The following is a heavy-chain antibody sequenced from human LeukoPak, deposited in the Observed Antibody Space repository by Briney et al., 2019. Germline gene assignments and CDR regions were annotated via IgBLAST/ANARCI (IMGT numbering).Heavy chain of an antibody. CDR2: LYSDGNT. CDR3: ARGVEPLAANTLAY. CDR1: GFTVITND. D-gene: IGHD1-14*01. Sequence: RGSLRLSCAASGFTVITNDMAWVRQAPGKGLEWVSVLYSDGNTKYADSVQGRFTISRDNSKNTLYLEMNSLSPDDTAVYYCARGVEPLAANTLAYWGQGTLVTVSS. J-gene: IGHJ4*02. V-gene: IGHV3-53*01.